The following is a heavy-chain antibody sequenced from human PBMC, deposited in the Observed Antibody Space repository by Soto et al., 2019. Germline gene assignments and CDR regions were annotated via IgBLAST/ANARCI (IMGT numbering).Heavy chain of an antibody. CDR1: GGSFSGYY. J-gene: IGHJ6*02. D-gene: IGHD3-10*01. CDR3: ARGRGALRGVYDV. Sequence: SETLSLTCAVYGGSFSGYYWSWIHQPPGKGLEWIGEINHSGSTNYNPSLKSRVTISVDTSKNQFSLKLSSVTAADTAVYYCARGRGALRGVYDVWGQGTTVTVSS. CDR2: INHSGST. V-gene: IGHV4-34*01.